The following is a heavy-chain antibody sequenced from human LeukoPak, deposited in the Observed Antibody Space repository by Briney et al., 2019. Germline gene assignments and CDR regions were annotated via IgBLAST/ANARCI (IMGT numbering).Heavy chain of an antibody. D-gene: IGHD1-14*01. J-gene: IGHJ4*02. CDR2: IKSKTDRGTT. V-gene: IGHV3-15*01. CDR3: TTRNPSR. Sequence: GGSLRLSCAASGFTFSNAWMSWVRQAPGKGLEWVGRIKSKTDRGTTDYAAPVKGRFTISRDDSKNTLYLQMNSLKTEDTAVYYCTTRNPSRWGQGTLVTVSS. CDR1: GFTFSNAW.